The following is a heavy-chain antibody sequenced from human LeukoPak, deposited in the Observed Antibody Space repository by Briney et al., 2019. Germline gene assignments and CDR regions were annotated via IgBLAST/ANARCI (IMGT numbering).Heavy chain of an antibody. CDR2: TRSKANSHTT. CDR1: GFTFSDHY. V-gene: IGHV3-72*01. Sequence: GGSLRLSCAASGFTFSDHYMDWVRQAPGRGLEWVGRTRSKANSHTTEYAASVKGRFTISRDVSKNSLSLQMNSLKTEDTAVYYCARSYDTRSFDYWGQGTLVTVSS. CDR3: ARSYDTRSFDY. J-gene: IGHJ4*02. D-gene: IGHD3-22*01.